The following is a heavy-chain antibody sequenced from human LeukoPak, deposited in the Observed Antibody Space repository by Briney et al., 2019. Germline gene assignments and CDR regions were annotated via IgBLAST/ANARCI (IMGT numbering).Heavy chain of an antibody. CDR3: ATLTIGYDYVWGSYYY. V-gene: IGHV1-24*01. J-gene: IGHJ4*02. Sequence: ASVKVSCKVSGYTLTELSMHWVRQAPGKGLEWMGGFDPEDGETIYAQKFQGRVTMTEDTSTDTAYMELSSLRSEDTAVYYCATLTIGYDYVWGSYYYWGQGTLVTVSS. D-gene: IGHD3-16*01. CDR1: GYTLTELS. CDR2: FDPEDGET.